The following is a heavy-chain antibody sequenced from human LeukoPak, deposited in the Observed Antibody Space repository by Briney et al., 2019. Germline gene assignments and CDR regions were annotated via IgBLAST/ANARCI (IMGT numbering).Heavy chain of an antibody. Sequence: GGSLRLSCAASAFTFSNYGTHWVRQAPSKVLEWVAVISYDGSNKYYADSVKGRFTISQDKSKNTPYLQANSLTAKETAVYSCAKDRHRYDWNDVDPDYWGQGTLVTVSS. CDR3: AKDRHRYDWNDVDPDY. D-gene: IGHD1-1*01. CDR2: ISYDGSNK. J-gene: IGHJ4*02. CDR1: AFTFSNYG. V-gene: IGHV3-30*18.